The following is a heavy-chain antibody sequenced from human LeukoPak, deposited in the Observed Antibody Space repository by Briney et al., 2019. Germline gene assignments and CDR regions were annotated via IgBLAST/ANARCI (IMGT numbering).Heavy chain of an antibody. D-gene: IGHD6-19*01. CDR1: GFTFSDHY. Sequence: PGGSLRLSCAASGFTFSDHYMDWVRQAPRQGLEWVGRTRNKANSYTTEYAASVKGRFTISRDDSKNSLYLQMNSLKTEDTAVYYCARSGIAVAGPPYYYYYGMDVWGKGTTVTVSS. CDR2: TRNKANSYTT. J-gene: IGHJ6*04. V-gene: IGHV3-72*01. CDR3: ARSGIAVAGPPYYYYYGMDV.